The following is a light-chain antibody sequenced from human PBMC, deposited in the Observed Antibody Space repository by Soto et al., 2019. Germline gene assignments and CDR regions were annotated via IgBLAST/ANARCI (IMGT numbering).Light chain of an antibody. V-gene: IGKV3-20*01. CDR1: QNVANSY. CDR3: QQYGDSPWT. J-gene: IGKJ1*01. Sequence: DIVLTQSPGTLSLSPGERATLSCRASQNVANSYLAWFQQKPGQAPRLLIYGTSSRATAIPDRFSGSGSGTDFTLTVSRLEPEDFAVYYCQQYGDSPWTFGQGTKVDIK. CDR2: GTS.